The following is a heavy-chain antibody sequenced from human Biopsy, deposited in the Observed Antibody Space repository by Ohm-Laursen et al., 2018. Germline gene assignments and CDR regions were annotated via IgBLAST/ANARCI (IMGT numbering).Heavy chain of an antibody. D-gene: IGHD6-19*01. CDR1: GFSFDDCI. Sequence: RSLRLSCAASGFSFDDCIFNWFRQAPGKGLGWVGFIRGKSFGETVEYATSVKGRFTISRDASKSVAILQMNSLKTEDTAVYYCTPKASGWNWDVFDIWGQGTMVTVSS. J-gene: IGHJ3*02. CDR3: TPKASGWNWDVFDI. V-gene: IGHV3-49*03. CDR2: IRGKSFGETV.